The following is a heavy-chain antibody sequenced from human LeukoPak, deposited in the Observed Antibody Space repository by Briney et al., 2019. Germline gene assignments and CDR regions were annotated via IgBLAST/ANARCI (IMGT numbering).Heavy chain of an antibody. Sequence: GGSLRVSCAASGFTISSKFMSWVRQAPGKGLEWVSVIYIGGDTYYADSVKGRFTISRDESKNMLYLQMNSLRAEDTAVYYCVRDAPYNYFDYWGQGSLVTVSS. J-gene: IGHJ4*02. D-gene: IGHD4-11*01. V-gene: IGHV3-66*01. CDR2: IYIGGDT. CDR1: GFTISSKF. CDR3: VRDAPYNYFDY.